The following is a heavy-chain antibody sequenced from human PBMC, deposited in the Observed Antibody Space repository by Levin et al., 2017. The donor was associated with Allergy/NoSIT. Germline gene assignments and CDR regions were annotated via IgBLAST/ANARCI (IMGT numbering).Heavy chain of an antibody. V-gene: IGHV3-30-3*01. CDR1: GFTFSSYA. CDR2: ISYDGSNK. J-gene: IGHJ4*02. CDR3: AREPGYCSSTSCSDY. D-gene: IGHD2-2*03. Sequence: QSGGSLRLSCAASGFTFSSYAMHWVRQAPGKGLEWVAVISYDGSNKYYADSVKGRFTISRDNSKNTLYLQMNSLRAEDTAVYYCAREPGYCSSTSCSDYWGQGTLVTVSS.